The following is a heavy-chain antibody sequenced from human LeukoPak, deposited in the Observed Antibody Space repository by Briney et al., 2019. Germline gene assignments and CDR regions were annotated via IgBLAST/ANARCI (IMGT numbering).Heavy chain of an antibody. CDR1: GFPFDDYA. D-gene: IGHD6-13*01. V-gene: IGHV3-9*01. J-gene: IGHJ4*02. CDR3: ASTYSSSWYRPPFDY. CDR2: ISWNSGSI. Sequence: PGRSLRLSCAASGFPFDDYAMPWVRQAPGKGVGWVSGISWNSGSIGYADSVKGRLTISRDNAKNSLYLQMNSLRAEDTALYYCASTYSSSWYRPPFDYWGQGSLVTVSS.